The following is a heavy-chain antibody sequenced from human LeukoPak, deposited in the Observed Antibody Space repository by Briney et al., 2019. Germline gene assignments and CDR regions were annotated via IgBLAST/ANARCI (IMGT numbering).Heavy chain of an antibody. Sequence: SETLSLTCTVSGGSISSGDYYWSWIRQPPGKGLEWIGYIYYSGSTYYNPSLKSRVTISVDTSKNQFSLKLSSVTAADTAVYYCARVVGSSSQIAFDIWGQGTMVTVSS. CDR2: IYYSGST. D-gene: IGHD6-13*01. V-gene: IGHV4-30-4*01. CDR3: ARVVGSSSQIAFDI. J-gene: IGHJ3*02. CDR1: GGSISSGDYY.